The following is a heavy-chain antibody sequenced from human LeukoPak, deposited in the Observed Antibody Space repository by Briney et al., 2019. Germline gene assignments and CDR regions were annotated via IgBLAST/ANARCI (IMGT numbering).Heavy chain of an antibody. J-gene: IGHJ4*02. D-gene: IGHD2-15*01. V-gene: IGHV4-4*07. CDR3: ASVNSWGYCSGGSCSDY. Sequence: SETLSLTCTVSGGSISSYYWSWIRQPAGKGLEWVGRIYTSGSTNYNPSLKSRVTMSVDTSKNQFSLKLSSVTAADTAVYYCASVNSWGYCSGGSCSDYWGQGTLVTVSS. CDR1: GGSISSYY. CDR2: IYTSGST.